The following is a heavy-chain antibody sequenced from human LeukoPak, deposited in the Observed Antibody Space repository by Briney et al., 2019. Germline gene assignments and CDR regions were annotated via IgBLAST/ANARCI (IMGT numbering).Heavy chain of an antibody. CDR1: GFTFSSYA. CDR3: AGAYYDILTTGY. J-gene: IGHJ4*02. D-gene: IGHD3-9*01. Sequence: GRSLRLSCAASGFTFSSYAVHWVRQAPGKGLEWVAVISYDGSNKYYADSVKGRFTISRDNSKNTLYLQMNSLRAEDTAVYYCAGAYYDILTTGYWGQGTLVTVSS. V-gene: IGHV3-30*01. CDR2: ISYDGSNK.